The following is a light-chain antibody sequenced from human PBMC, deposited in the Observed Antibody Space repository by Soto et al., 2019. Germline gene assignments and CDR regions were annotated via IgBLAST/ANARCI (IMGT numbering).Light chain of an antibody. CDR3: QQSYSTPWT. J-gene: IGKJ1*01. V-gene: IGKV1-39*01. CDR2: AAS. Sequence: DIQMTQSPSSLSASVGGRVTITCRASQSISSYLNWYQQKPGKAPKLLIYAASSLQSGVQSRFSGSGSGTDFTLTIRSLQPEDFATYYCQQSYSTPWTVGQGTKV. CDR1: QSISSY.